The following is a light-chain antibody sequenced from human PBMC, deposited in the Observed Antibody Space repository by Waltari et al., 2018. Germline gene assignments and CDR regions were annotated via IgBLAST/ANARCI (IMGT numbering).Light chain of an antibody. CDR1: QSIGRY. CDR3: QNHERLPAT. Sequence: EVVLTQSPGTLSLSPGDRATLSCRASQSIGRYLVWYQQRPGQAPRLLIYAASTRATGIPDRFSGSGYGTDFSLTIDRLEPEDFAVYFCQNHERLPATFGQGTRVEIK. V-gene: IGKV3-20*01. CDR2: AAS. J-gene: IGKJ1*01.